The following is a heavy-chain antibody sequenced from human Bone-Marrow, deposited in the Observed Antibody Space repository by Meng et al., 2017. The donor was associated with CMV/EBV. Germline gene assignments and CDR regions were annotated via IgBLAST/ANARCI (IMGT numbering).Heavy chain of an antibody. CDR3: ARDLYSSSSDDYYYGMDV. CDR2: ISWNSGSI. J-gene: IGHJ6*02. V-gene: IGHV3-9*01. D-gene: IGHD6-6*01. CDR1: GFTFDDYA. Sequence: GGSLRLSCAASGFTFDDYAMHWVRQAPGKGLEWVSGISWNSGSIGYADSVKGRFTISRDNAKNSLYLQMNSLRAEDTAVYYFARDLYSSSSDDYYYGMDVWGQGTTVTVSS.